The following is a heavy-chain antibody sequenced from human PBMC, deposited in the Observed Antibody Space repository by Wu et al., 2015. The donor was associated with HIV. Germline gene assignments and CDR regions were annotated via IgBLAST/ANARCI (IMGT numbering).Heavy chain of an antibody. V-gene: IGHV1-46*01. Sequence: QVQLVQSGAEVKKPGASVKVSCKASGYTFTSYYMHWVRQAPGQGLEWMGIINPSGGSTSYAQKFQGRVTMTRDTSTSTVYMELSSLRSEDTAVYYCARALIAAAGYLGANWFDPWGQGTLVTVSS. J-gene: IGHJ5*02. CDR3: ARALIAAAGYLGANWFDP. D-gene: IGHD6-13*01. CDR2: INPSGGST. CDR1: GYTFTSYY.